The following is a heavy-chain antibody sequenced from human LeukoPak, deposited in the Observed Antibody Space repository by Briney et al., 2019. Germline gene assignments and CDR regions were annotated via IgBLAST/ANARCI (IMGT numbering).Heavy chain of an antibody. D-gene: IGHD3-10*01. CDR2: ISVSGTI. CDR1: GFSLSTYS. CDR3: ATAPHGASAYVDV. J-gene: IGHJ6*03. Sequence: PGGSQRLSCAASGFSLSTYSLNWVRQTPGKGLEWLSYISVSGTIHYADSVKGRFSIPRDNGRNSVSLQMNRLRAGDTGVYFCATAPHGASAYVDVWGRGTTVSVSS. V-gene: IGHV3-48*01.